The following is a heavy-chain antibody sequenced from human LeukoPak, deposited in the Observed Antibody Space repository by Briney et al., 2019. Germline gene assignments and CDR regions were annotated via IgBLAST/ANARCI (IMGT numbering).Heavy chain of an antibody. V-gene: IGHV3-21*04. CDR1: GFTFSSYS. Sequence: GGSLRLSCAASGFTFSSYSMNWARQAPGKGLEWVSSISSSSSYIYYADSVRGRFTISRDNSKNTLYLQMNSLRAEDTAVYYCAKEWTVVTPVPYYFDYWGQGTLVTVSS. J-gene: IGHJ4*02. D-gene: IGHD4-23*01. CDR3: AKEWTVVTPVPYYFDY. CDR2: ISSSSSYI.